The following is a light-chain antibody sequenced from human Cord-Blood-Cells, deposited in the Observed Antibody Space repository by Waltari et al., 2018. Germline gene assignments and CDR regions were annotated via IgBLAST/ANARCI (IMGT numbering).Light chain of an antibody. CDR3: SSYAGSNNRV. CDR2: EVS. V-gene: IGLV2-8*01. CDR1: SSDAGGYNY. J-gene: IGLJ3*02. Sequence: QSALTQPPSASGSPGQSVTISCTATSSDAGGYNYVSWYQQHPGKAPNLMIYEVSKRPSGVPDRFSGSKSGNTASLTVSGLQAEDEADYYCSSYAGSNNRVFGGGTKLTVL.